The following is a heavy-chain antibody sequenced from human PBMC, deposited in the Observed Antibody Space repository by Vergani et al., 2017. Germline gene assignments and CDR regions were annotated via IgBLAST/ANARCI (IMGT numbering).Heavy chain of an antibody. V-gene: IGHV3-7*01. Sequence: EVQLVESGGGLVQPGGSLRLSCVASGFSLSHYWMTWVRQAPGKGLEWVANIKEDGSEILYVDSVKGRFTISRDNVKNSLYLQVNRLRVDGTAVYYCGREASFNDCWGQRTLIGVSS. CDR3: GREASFNDC. CDR1: GFSLSHYW. CDR2: IKEDGSEI. J-gene: IGHJ4*02.